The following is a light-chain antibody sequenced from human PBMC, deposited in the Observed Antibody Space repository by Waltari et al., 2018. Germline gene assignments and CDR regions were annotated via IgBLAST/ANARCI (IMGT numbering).Light chain of an antibody. CDR3: NSYTSSTNVV. J-gene: IGLJ2*01. Sequence: QSVLTQSASVSGSPGQSITISCTGTSGDVGAHTYVPWYQQHPGKAPQLIIYDVSKRPSGVSNRISASKSGNTASLTISGLQAEDEAHYYCNSYTSSTNVVFGGGTKLTVL. CDR1: SGDVGAHTY. V-gene: IGLV2-14*03. CDR2: DVS.